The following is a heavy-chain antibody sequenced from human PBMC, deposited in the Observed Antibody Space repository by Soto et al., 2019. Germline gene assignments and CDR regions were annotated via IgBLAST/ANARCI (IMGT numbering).Heavy chain of an antibody. CDR3: ARALGYSGYAGMDV. Sequence: ASVKVSCKASGYTFTSYAMHWVRQAPGQRLEWMGWINTYNGNRYSAEKLQGRVTMTTDTSTSTAYMELRSLRSDDTAVYYCARALGYSGYAGMDVWGQGTTVTVSS. J-gene: IGHJ6*02. CDR1: GYTFTSYA. V-gene: IGHV1-3*04. D-gene: IGHD5-12*01. CDR2: INTYNGNR.